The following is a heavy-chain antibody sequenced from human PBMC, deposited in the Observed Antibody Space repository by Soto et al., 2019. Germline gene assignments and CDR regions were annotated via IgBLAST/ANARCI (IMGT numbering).Heavy chain of an antibody. D-gene: IGHD5-18*01. Sequence: ASVKVTCKASGYTFTGYNRHWVRQAPGQGPEWMGLINPYSGGTNFAQKFQGRVTMTRDTSINTAYMELSRLTSDDTAVYYCARDRIQFWYDAFDIWGQGTLVTVSS. CDR3: ARDRIQFWYDAFDI. CDR1: GYTFTGYN. V-gene: IGHV1-2*02. CDR2: INPYSGGT. J-gene: IGHJ3*02.